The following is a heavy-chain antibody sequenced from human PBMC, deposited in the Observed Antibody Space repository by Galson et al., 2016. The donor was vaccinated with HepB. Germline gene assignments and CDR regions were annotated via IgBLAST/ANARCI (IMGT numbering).Heavy chain of an antibody. CDR3: ARGRQWGLFDY. Sequence: SLRLSCAASGFTFGRYAMSWVRQAPGKGLEWVSDISANSGSAYYADPVQGRFTISRDNSKNTLFLQMTSLTAEDTAVYYCARGRQWGLFDYWGQGTLVSVSS. D-gene: IGHD6-19*01. CDR2: ISANSGSA. J-gene: IGHJ4*02. CDR1: GFTFGRYA. V-gene: IGHV3-23*01.